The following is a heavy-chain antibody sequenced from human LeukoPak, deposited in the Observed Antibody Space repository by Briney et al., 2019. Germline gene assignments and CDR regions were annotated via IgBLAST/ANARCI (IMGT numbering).Heavy chain of an antibody. J-gene: IGHJ4*02. V-gene: IGHV3-23*01. CDR3: AKGIPAATDY. D-gene: IGHD2-2*01. CDR2: ISSTGRTT. CDR1: GFTFSSYA. Sequence: GGSLRLSCAASGFTFSSYAMSWVRQAPGKGLEWVSGISSTGRTTTYADSVKGRFTISRDNSKNTLFLQMNSLRAEDTAVYYCAKGIPAATDYWGQGTLVTVSS.